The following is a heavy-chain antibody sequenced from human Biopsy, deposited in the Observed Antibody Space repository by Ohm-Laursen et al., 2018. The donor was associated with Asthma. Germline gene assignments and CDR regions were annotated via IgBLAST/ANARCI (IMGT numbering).Heavy chain of an antibody. CDR2: GGSYYDGGLK. CDR1: GVTFSRYA. Sequence: SLRLSCSASGVTFSRYAIHWVRQAPGKGLEWVAVGGSYYDGGLKYYADSVNGRFTVSRDDSKNTLYPQMNSLRPDDTAVYYCARDVMEWYLPAFDFWGQGTLVTVSS. D-gene: IGHD3-3*01. CDR3: ARDVMEWYLPAFDF. J-gene: IGHJ4*02. V-gene: IGHV3-30-3*01.